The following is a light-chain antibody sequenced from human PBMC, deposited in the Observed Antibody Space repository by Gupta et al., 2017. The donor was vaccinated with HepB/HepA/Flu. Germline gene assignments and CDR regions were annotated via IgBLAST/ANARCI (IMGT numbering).Light chain of an antibody. Sequence: DIVMTQSPDSLAVSLGERATINCKSSRSVLYSSNNKNYLAWYQQKPGQPPKLLIHWASTRESGVPDRFSGSGSGTDFTLTISSLQAEDVAVYYCHQFYNTPFTFGHGTKVDI. CDR1: RSVLYSSNNKNY. CDR3: HQFYNTPFT. CDR2: WAS. V-gene: IGKV4-1*01. J-gene: IGKJ3*01.